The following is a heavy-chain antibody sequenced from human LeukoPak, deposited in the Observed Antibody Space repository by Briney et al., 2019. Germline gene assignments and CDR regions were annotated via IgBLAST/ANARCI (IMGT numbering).Heavy chain of an antibody. J-gene: IGHJ4*02. V-gene: IGHV3-7*04. Sequence: PGGSLSLSCAASGFTFSSYWMSWIRQAPGKGLEWVASINEDGSGKYYVDSVKGRFIISRDNAKNSLDLQMNSLRAEDAALYYCGGGNYWGQGTLVTVSS. CDR1: GFTFSSYW. CDR2: INEDGSGK. CDR3: GGGNY.